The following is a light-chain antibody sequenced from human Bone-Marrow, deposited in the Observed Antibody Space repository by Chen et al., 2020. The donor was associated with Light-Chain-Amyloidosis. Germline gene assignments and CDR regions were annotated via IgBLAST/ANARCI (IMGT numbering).Light chain of an antibody. CDR3: MQALQTPYT. Sequence: DIVMTQSPLALTVTPGERASISCRSSQSLLHSNGYNYLDWYLQKPGQSPQLLIYLGSNRASGVPDRFSGSGSGTDFTLKISSVEAEDVGVYYCMQALQTPYTFGQGTKLEIK. CDR2: LGS. CDR1: QSLLHSNGYNY. J-gene: IGKJ2*01. V-gene: IGKV2-28*01.